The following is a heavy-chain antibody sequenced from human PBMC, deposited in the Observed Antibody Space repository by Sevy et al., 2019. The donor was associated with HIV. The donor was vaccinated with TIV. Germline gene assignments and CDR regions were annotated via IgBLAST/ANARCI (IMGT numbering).Heavy chain of an antibody. V-gene: IGHV3-21*01. CDR3: ARGEVDIVATRTDDAFDI. J-gene: IGHJ3*02. Sequence: GGSLRLSCAASGFTFSSYSMNWVRQAPGKGLECVSSISSSSSYIYYADSVKGRFTISRDNAKNSLYLQMNSLRAEDTAVYYCARGEVDIVATRTDDAFDIWGQGTMVTVSS. CDR2: ISSSSSYI. D-gene: IGHD5-12*01. CDR1: GFTFSSYS.